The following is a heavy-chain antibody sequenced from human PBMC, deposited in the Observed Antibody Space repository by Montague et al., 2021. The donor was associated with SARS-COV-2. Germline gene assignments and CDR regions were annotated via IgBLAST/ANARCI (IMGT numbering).Heavy chain of an antibody. CDR1: GGSISSYY. D-gene: IGHD3-10*01. Sequence: SETLSLTCTVSGGSISSYYWSWIRQPPGKGLEWIGYIYYSGSTSXNPSLKSRVTISVDTSKNRFSLKLSSVTAADTAVYYCARASITMVRGVTRWYFDLWGRGTLVTVSS. V-gene: IGHV4-59*13. CDR2: IYYSGST. CDR3: ARASITMVRGVTRWYFDL. J-gene: IGHJ2*01.